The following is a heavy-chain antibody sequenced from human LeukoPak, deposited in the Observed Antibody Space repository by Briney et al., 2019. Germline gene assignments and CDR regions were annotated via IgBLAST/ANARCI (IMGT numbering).Heavy chain of an antibody. CDR1: GLTFSSYG. CDR2: ISYDGSNK. V-gene: IGHV3-30*18. CDR3: AKGEGATWGGDYFDY. D-gene: IGHD1-26*01. Sequence: PGGSLRLSCAASGLTFSSYGMHWVRQAPGKGLEWVAVISYDGSNKYYADSVKGRFTISRDNSKNTLYLQMNSLRAEDTAVYYCAKGEGATWGGDYFDYWGQGTLVTVSS. J-gene: IGHJ4*02.